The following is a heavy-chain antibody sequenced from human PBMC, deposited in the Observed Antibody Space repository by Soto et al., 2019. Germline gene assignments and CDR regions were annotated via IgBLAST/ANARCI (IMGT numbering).Heavy chain of an antibody. CDR2: MQPSTGRT. J-gene: IGHJ4*02. CDR1: LYNFPSLD. D-gene: IGHD1-26*01. V-gene: IGHV1-8*01. Sequence: GGSVKVSFKASLYNFPSLDINWVRQTAGQGLEWMGWMQPSTGRTGYAQKFQGRVTMTRDTSINTAYMELTTLTSDDTAFYYCARGVSAGVDYWGQGTLVTVSS. CDR3: ARGVSAGVDY.